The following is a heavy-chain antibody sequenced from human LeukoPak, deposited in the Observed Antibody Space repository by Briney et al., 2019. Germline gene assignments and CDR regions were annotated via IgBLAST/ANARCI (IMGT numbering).Heavy chain of an antibody. J-gene: IGHJ4*02. V-gene: IGHV1-3*01. D-gene: IGHD4-17*01. CDR2: IDANNGKT. CDR1: GYTFTSYA. Sequence: ASVKVSCKASGYTFTSYAIHWVRQAPGQRLEWMGWIDANNGKTKYSQNFQGRVTITRDTSATTAYMDLSSLRSEDTAVYYCARARRTSTATTYYLDHWGQGTLVTVSS. CDR3: ARARRTSTATTYYLDH.